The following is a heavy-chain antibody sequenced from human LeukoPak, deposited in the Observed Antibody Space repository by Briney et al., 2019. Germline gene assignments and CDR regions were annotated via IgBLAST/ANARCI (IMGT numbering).Heavy chain of an antibody. V-gene: IGHV3-30*18. Sequence: PGGSLRLSCAASGFTFSSYGMHWVRQAPGKGLEWVAVISYDGSNKYYADSVKGRFTISRDNSKNTLYLQMNSLRAEDTAVYYCAKEAAVAGVLAEYFQHWGQGTLVTVSS. CDR3: AKEAAVAGVLAEYFQH. J-gene: IGHJ1*01. CDR2: ISYDGSNK. D-gene: IGHD6-19*01. CDR1: GFTFSSYG.